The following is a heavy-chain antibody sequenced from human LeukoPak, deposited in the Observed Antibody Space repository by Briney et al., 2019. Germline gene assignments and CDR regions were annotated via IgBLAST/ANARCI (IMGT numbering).Heavy chain of an antibody. CDR1: GFTFSSYA. D-gene: IGHD6-13*01. V-gene: IGHV3-30*04. Sequence: GGSLRLSCAASGFTFSSYAMHWVRQAPGKGLEWVAVISYDGSNKYYADSVKGRFTISRDNSKNTLYLQMSSLRAEDTAVYYCARGPPSRSWSDTRFDYWGQGTLVTVSS. CDR2: ISYDGSNK. CDR3: ARGPPSRSWSDTRFDY. J-gene: IGHJ4*02.